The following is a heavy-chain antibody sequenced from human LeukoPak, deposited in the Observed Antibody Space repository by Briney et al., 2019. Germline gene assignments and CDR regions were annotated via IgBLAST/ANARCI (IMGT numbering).Heavy chain of an antibody. CDR1: GFTFSSYS. J-gene: IGHJ4*02. D-gene: IGHD6-6*01. V-gene: IGHV3-48*04. CDR2: ISSSSSTI. Sequence: GGSLRLSCAASGFTFSSYSMNWVRQAPGKGLEWVSYISSSSSTIYYADSVKGRFTISRDNAKNSLYLQMNSLRAEDTAVYYCARTIAARHGPPDYWGQGTLVTVSS. CDR3: ARTIAARHGPPDY.